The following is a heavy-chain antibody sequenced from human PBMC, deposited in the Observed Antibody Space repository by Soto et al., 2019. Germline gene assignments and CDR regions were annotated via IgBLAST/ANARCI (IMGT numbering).Heavy chain of an antibody. V-gene: IGHV3-23*01. CDR3: ARVVRYFDTPYGMDV. J-gene: IGHJ6*02. Sequence: GGSLRLSCAASGFTFSSYAMSWVRQAPGKGLEWVSGIGGSGGNTYYADSVKGRFTTSRDNSKNTLFLQMNSLRAEDTAEYYCARVVRYFDTPYGMDVWGQGTTVTVSS. CDR1: GFTFSSYA. D-gene: IGHD3-9*01. CDR2: IGGSGGNT.